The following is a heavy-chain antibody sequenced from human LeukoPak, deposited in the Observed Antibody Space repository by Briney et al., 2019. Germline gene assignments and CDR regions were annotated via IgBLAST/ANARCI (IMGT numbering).Heavy chain of an antibody. V-gene: IGHV3-21*01. Sequence: PGGSLRLSCAASGFTFSTSVMSWVRQAPGKGLEWVSLIVGSTGSTYYADSVKGRFTISRDNAKNSLYLQMNSLRAEDTAVYYCARAWCSGGSCYLDDAFDIWGQGTMVTVSS. J-gene: IGHJ3*02. CDR1: GFTFSTSV. D-gene: IGHD2-15*01. CDR2: IVGSTGST. CDR3: ARAWCSGGSCYLDDAFDI.